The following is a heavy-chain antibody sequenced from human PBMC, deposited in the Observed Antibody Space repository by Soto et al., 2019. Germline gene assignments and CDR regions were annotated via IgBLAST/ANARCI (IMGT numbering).Heavy chain of an antibody. Sequence: SETLSLTCTVSGDSISSSTYYWGWIRQPPGKGLEWIGNIYYSGITYYNPSLKSRVAISVDTSKNQFSLKLSSVSAADTAIYYCARSNSGYYKWFAPWGQGTLVTVSS. V-gene: IGHV4-39*01. J-gene: IGHJ5*02. D-gene: IGHD3-22*01. CDR2: IYYSGIT. CDR3: ARSNSGYYKWFAP. CDR1: GDSISSSTYY.